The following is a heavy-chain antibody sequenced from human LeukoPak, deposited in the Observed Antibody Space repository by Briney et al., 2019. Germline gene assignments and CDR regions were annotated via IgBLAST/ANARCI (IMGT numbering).Heavy chain of an antibody. Sequence: GGSLRLSCTASGFAFDEHGMSWVRQVPGKGLELVSGINWSGGSTGYADPLRGRFTISRDNAKNSLYLQMDSLRAEDTALYYCARAPITSPFYFDYWGQGTLVTVSS. CDR1: GFAFDEHG. V-gene: IGHV3-20*04. CDR2: INWSGGST. J-gene: IGHJ4*02. D-gene: IGHD2-2*01. CDR3: ARAPITSPFYFDY.